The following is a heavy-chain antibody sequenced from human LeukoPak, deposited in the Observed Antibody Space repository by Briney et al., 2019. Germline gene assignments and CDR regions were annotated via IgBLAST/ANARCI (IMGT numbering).Heavy chain of an antibody. J-gene: IGHJ5*02. CDR3: ARGFERQQLVLGS. D-gene: IGHD1-26*01. V-gene: IGHV4-59*01. Sequence: SETLSLTCTVSGGSISSYYWSWIRQPPGKGLEWIGYIYYSGSTNYNPSLKSRVTISVDTSKNQFSLKLTSVTAADTAVYYCARGFERQQLVLGSWGQGTLVTVSS. CDR1: GGSISSYY. CDR2: IYYSGST.